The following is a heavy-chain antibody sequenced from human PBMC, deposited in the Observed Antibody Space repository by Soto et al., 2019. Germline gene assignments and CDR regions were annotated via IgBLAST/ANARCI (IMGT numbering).Heavy chain of an antibody. V-gene: IGHV3-23*01. CDR3: AKLTNYDILTGYYPPPAFGY. CDR2: ISGSGGST. J-gene: IGHJ4*02. CDR1: GFTFSSYA. D-gene: IGHD3-9*01. Sequence: EVQLLESGGGLVQPGGSLRLSCAASGFTFSSYAMSWVRQAPGKGLEWVSAISGSGGSTYYADSVKGRFTISRDNSKNTLYLRKYSLRAEDTDVYYCAKLTNYDILTGYYPPPAFGYWGQGTLVTGSS.